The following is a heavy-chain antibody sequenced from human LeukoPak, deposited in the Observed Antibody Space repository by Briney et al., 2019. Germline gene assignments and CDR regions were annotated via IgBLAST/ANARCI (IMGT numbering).Heavy chain of an antibody. D-gene: IGHD3-22*01. CDR3: ARDKAGYYDSSGGFDY. V-gene: IGHV3-30*03. CDR1: GFTFSSYG. Sequence: GGSLRLSCAASGFTFSSYGMHWVRQAPGKGLEWVAVISYDGSNKYYADSVKGRFTISRDNSKNTLYLQMNSLRAEDTAVYYCARDKAGYYDSSGGFDYWGQGTLVTVSS. J-gene: IGHJ4*02. CDR2: ISYDGSNK.